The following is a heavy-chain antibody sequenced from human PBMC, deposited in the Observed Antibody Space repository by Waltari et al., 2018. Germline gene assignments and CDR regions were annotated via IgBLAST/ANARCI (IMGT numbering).Heavy chain of an antibody. D-gene: IGHD3-9*01. V-gene: IGHV4-39*01. Sequence: QLQLQESGPGLVKPSETLSLTCTVSGGSISSESYYWGWIRQPPGKGLEWIGIISYSGSTYSNPSLKIRFTISVDTSKNQFSLKLSSVTATDTAVYYCARLSYHIVTGYGWFDPWGLGTLVTVSS. CDR1: GGSISSESYY. CDR2: ISYSGST. CDR3: ARLSYHIVTGYGWFDP. J-gene: IGHJ5*02.